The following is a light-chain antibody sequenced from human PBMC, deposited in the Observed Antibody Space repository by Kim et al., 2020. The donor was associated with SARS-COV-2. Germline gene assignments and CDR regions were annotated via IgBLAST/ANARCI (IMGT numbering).Light chain of an antibody. V-gene: IGKV3-20*01. Sequence: SPGERATLSCRASQTVTSNYLAWYQQKPGQAPRLLIYGASSRATGIPDRFSVSGSGTDFTLTISRLEPEDFAVYYCQQYGSSPATFGQGTKVDIK. CDR3: QQYGSSPAT. CDR2: GAS. J-gene: IGKJ1*01. CDR1: QTVTSNY.